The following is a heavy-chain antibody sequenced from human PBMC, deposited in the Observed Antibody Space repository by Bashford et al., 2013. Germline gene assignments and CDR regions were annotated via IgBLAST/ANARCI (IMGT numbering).Heavy chain of an antibody. Sequence: GGSLRLSCAASGFTFSSYSMSWVRQAPGKGLEWLSSISSSSGYIGYTDSVKGRFTISRDNARNALYLQMNSLRAEDTALYYCAREAMEFDSNGYYIRWGQGTLVTVSS. J-gene: IGHJ4*02. V-gene: IGHV3-21*01. D-gene: IGHD3-22*01. CDR3: AREAMEFDSNGYYIR. CDR1: GFTFSSYS. CDR2: ISSSSGYI.